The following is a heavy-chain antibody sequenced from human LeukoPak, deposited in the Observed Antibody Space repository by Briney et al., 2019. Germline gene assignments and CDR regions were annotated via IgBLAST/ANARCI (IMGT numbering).Heavy chain of an antibody. J-gene: IGHJ5*02. CDR1: GGSISSYY. CDR3: ARATTGTTNWFDP. Sequence: SETLSLTCTVSGGSISSYYWSWIRQPPGKGLEWIGYIYYSGSTNYNPSLKSRVTISVDTSKNQYSLKLSSVTAADTAVYYCARATTGTTNWFDPWGHGTLVTVSS. V-gene: IGHV4-59*01. CDR2: IYYSGST. D-gene: IGHD1-1*01.